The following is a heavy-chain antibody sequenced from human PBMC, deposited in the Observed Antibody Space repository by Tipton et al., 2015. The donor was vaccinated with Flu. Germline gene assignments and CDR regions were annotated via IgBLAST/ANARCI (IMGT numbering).Heavy chain of an antibody. J-gene: IGHJ4*02. D-gene: IGHD3-22*01. CDR3: ARADNSGYYGWPYYFDY. V-gene: IGHV4-38-2*02. Sequence: TLSLTCTISGDSISSDYYWGWIRQPPGKGLEWIGNIHRSGTTYYNPSLKSRVTISMDASKSQFTLRLSSVTAADTALYYCARADNSGYYGWPYYFDYWGQGTLVTVSS. CDR2: IHRSGTT. CDR1: GDSISSDYY.